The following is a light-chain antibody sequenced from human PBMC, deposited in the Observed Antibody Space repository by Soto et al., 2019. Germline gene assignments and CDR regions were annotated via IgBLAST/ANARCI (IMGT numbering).Light chain of an antibody. CDR2: DAS. CDR1: VNINNF. CDR3: QQRRNWPIT. J-gene: IGKJ4*01. V-gene: IGKV3-11*01. Sequence: EIVLTQSPATLSLSPGERATLSCRASVNINNFLAWYQQRPGQVPRLLIYDASNRATGVPARFSGSGSGTDFTLTISNLEPEDFAVYYCQQRRNWPITFGGGTKVEIK.